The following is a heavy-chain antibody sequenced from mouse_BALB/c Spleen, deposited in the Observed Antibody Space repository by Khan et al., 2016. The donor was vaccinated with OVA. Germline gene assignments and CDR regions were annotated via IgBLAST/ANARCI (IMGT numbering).Heavy chain of an antibody. Sequence: EVQLVETGGGLVQPKGSLKLSCAASGFTFNTYAMNWVRQAPGKGLEWVGRIRSKSNNYATYYADSLKDRFTISRDDSQSMLYLQMNNLKTEDTARYYCVRPYGNYGYYAMDYWGQGTSVTVSS. D-gene: IGHD2-10*02. CDR2: IRSKSNNYAT. J-gene: IGHJ4*01. CDR3: VRPYGNYGYYAMDY. CDR1: GFTFNTYA. V-gene: IGHV10-1*02.